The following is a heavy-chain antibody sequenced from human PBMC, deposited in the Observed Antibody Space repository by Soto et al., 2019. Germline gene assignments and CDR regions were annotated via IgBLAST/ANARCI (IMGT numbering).Heavy chain of an antibody. V-gene: IGHV4-59*01. CDR3: ARLWSGDCSSTSCDDYYYYGMDV. J-gene: IGHJ6*02. D-gene: IGHD2-2*01. Sequence: QVQLQESGPGLVKPSETLSLTCTVSGGSISSYYWCWIRQPPGKGLEWIGYSYYSGSTNYNHSLKSRVTISVDTSKNQFSPKLSSVTDADTAVYDCARLWSGDCSSTSCDDYYYYGMDVWGQGTTVTVSS. CDR1: GGSISSYY. CDR2: SYYSGST.